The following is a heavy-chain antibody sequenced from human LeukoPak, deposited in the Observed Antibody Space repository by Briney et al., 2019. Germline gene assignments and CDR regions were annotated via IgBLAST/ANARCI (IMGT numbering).Heavy chain of an antibody. J-gene: IGHJ6*02. CDR1: GFTFNSYE. D-gene: IGHD3-22*01. Sequence: PGGSLRLSCAASGFTFNSYEMHWVRQAPGKGLEWVAVISYDGSNKYYADSVKGRFTISRDNSKNTLYLQMNSLRAEDTAVYYCARTHSSGYYNYYYYYGMDVWGQGTTVTVSS. CDR2: ISYDGSNK. V-gene: IGHV3-30-3*01. CDR3: ARTHSSGYYNYYYYYGMDV.